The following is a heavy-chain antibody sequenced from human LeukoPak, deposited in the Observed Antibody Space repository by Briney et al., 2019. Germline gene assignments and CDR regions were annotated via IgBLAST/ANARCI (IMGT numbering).Heavy chain of an antibody. D-gene: IGHD3-22*01. Sequence: ASVNVSCMASGGTFSSYAISWVRQAPEQGLEWMGRIIPIFGIANYAQKFQGRVTITADKSTSTAYMEQSSLRSEDTAVYYCARDDSSGYYSTQGYYFDYWGQGTLVTVSS. CDR1: GGTFSSYA. V-gene: IGHV1-69*04. CDR3: ARDDSSGYYSTQGYYFDY. J-gene: IGHJ4*02. CDR2: IIPIFGIA.